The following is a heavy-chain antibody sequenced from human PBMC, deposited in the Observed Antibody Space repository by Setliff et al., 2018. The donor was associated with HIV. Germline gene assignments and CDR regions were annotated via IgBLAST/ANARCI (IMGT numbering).Heavy chain of an antibody. CDR2: ISAYNGNT. D-gene: IGHD5-12*01. CDR3: ATDGIGGWLRPMPDY. Sequence: GASVKVSCKASGGTFSSFAISWVRQAPGQGLGWMGWISAYNGNTNYAQNLQGRVTMTTDTPTSTAYMELSSLRSEDTAVYYCATDGIGGWLRPMPDYWGQGTQVTVSS. V-gene: IGHV1-18*01. J-gene: IGHJ4*02. CDR1: GGTFSSFA.